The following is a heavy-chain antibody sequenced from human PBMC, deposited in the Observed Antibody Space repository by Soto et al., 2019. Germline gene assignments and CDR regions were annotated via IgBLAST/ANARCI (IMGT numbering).Heavy chain of an antibody. V-gene: IGHV1-69*06. CDR1: GGTFSSYA. CDR2: IIPIFGTA. Sequence: YSVQLSCKASGGTFSSYAISWVRQAPGQGLEWMGGIIPIFGTANYAQKFQGRVTITADKSTSTAYMELSSLRSEDTAVYYCARYSRSSGARDDWGQGKLVT. CDR3: ARYSRSSGARDD. D-gene: IGHD6-6*01. J-gene: IGHJ4*02.